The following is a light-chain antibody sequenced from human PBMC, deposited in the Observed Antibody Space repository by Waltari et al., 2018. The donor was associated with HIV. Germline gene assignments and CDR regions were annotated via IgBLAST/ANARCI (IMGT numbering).Light chain of an antibody. Sequence: QSVLTQPPSVSGAPGQTVTISCSGSSSNTGSGYDVHWYQQLPGTAPKLLIYANSNRPSGVPDRFSGSKSGTSASLAITGLQAEDEADYYCQSYDSSLSGWVFGGGTKLTVL. CDR2: ANS. V-gene: IGLV1-40*01. CDR1: SSNTGSGYD. J-gene: IGLJ3*02. CDR3: QSYDSSLSGWV.